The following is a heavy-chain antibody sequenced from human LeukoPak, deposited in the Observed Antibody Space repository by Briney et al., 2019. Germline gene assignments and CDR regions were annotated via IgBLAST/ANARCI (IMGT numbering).Heavy chain of an antibody. CDR2: INQNGSEK. J-gene: IGHJ4*02. V-gene: IGHV3-7*05. CDR1: GFTFNNYW. Sequence: PGGSLRLSCVASGFTFNNYWMNWVRQAPGKGREWVAKINQNGSEKFYVDSVKGRFTISRDNAKNSLYLQMNSLRAEDTAVYYCARYGGYPLFDYWGQGTLVTVSS. CDR3: ARYGGYPLFDY. D-gene: IGHD4-23*01.